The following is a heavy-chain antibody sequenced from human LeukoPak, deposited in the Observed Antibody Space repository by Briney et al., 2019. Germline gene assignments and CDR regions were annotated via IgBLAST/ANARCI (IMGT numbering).Heavy chain of an antibody. CDR1: GGSISSSSYY. D-gene: IGHD3-16*01. V-gene: IGHV4-39*07. J-gene: IGHJ4*02. Sequence: SETLSLTCTVSGGSISSSSYYWGWIRQPPGKGLEWIGSIYYSGSTYYNPSLKSRVTISVDTSKNQFSLRLTSVTAADTAVYYCARQLDHYDNTYYFDYWGQGTLVTVSS. CDR2: IYYSGST. CDR3: ARQLDHYDNTYYFDY.